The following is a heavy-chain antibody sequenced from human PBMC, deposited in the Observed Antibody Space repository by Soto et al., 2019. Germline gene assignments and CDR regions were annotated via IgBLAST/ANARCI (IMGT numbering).Heavy chain of an antibody. J-gene: IGHJ4*02. D-gene: IGHD3-10*01. Sequence: QVQLVESGGGVVQPGRSLRLSCVASGFSFSTYGMHWVRQAPGKGLDWVAVISYNGGNKYYAGSVKGRFTISRDNSKNTPYMQMNSLRAEDTAVYYCAKDRVGEGAELGPLDYWGQGTQVTVSS. CDR1: GFSFSTYG. CDR2: ISYNGGNK. V-gene: IGHV3-30*18. CDR3: AKDRVGEGAELGPLDY.